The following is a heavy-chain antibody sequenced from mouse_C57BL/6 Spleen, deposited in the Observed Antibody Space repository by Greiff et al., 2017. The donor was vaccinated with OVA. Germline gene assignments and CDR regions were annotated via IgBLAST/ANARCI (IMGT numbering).Heavy chain of an antibody. J-gene: IGHJ1*03. CDR1: GFTFTDYY. Sequence: EVKLVESGGGLVQPGGSLSLSCAASGFTFTDYYMSWVRQPPGKALEWLGFIRHKANGYTTEYSASVKGRFTISRDNSQSILYLQMNALRAEDSATDYCASRSSYWYFDVWGTGTTVTVSS. CDR3: ASRSSYWYFDV. D-gene: IGHD1-1*01. V-gene: IGHV7-3*01. CDR2: IRHKANGYTT.